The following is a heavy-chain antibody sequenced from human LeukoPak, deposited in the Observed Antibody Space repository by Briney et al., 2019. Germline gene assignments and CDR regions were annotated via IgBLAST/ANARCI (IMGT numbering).Heavy chain of an antibody. CDR2: INHSGST. CDR1: GGSFSGYY. Sequence: PSETLSLTCAVYGGSFSGYYWSWIRQPPGKGLEWIGEINHSGSTNYNPSLKGRVTISVDTSKNQFSLKLSSVTAADTAVYYCASGYSSGWGWFDPWGQGTLVSVSS. J-gene: IGHJ5*02. D-gene: IGHD6-19*01. V-gene: IGHV4-34*01. CDR3: ASGYSSGWGWFDP.